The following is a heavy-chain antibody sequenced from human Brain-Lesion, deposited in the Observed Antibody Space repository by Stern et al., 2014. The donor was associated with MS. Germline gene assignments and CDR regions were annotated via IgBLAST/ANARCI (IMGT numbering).Heavy chain of an antibody. J-gene: IGHJ6*02. Sequence: VQLVESGPGLVKPSQTLSLSCTVSGGSISSGGYYWSWIRQPAGKGLEWIGRIFNSGSTSYKPPLKSRVTISIDQPKNQFSPRMNSMTAADTAVYYCARGRVVPGFQYYATDVWGQGTTVIVSS. CDR1: GGSISSGGYY. CDR3: ARGRVVPGFQYYATDV. V-gene: IGHV4-61*02. CDR2: IFNSGST. D-gene: IGHD2-2*01.